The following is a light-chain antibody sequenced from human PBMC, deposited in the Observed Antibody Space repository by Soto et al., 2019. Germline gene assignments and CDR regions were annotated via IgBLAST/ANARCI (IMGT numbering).Light chain of an antibody. V-gene: IGKV1-9*01. CDR1: QGVASF. CDR2: SAT. CDR3: QQLNSYPYT. Sequence: DIQLTQSPSFLAASVGDRVTITCRASQGVASFLAWYQQKPGKAPKLLIYSATTLQTGVSSRFSGSRSGPEFTLTISSLQPEDFATYYCQQLNSYPYTFAQGTQLEIK. J-gene: IGKJ2*01.